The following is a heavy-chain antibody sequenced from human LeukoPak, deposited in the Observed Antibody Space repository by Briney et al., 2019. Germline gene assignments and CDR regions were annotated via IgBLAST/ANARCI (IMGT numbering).Heavy chain of an antibody. CDR3: AREIFGSGGYPDY. CDR2: IWHDASHT. CDR1: GFSFSTYA. Sequence: GGSLRLSCAASGFSFSTYAMHWVRQAPGKGLEWVALIWHDASHTFYTDSVKGRFTISRDNSKNTVYLQMNSLGGDDTAVYYCAREIFGSGGYPDYWGQGTLVTVSS. J-gene: IGHJ4*02. D-gene: IGHD3-10*01. V-gene: IGHV3-33*01.